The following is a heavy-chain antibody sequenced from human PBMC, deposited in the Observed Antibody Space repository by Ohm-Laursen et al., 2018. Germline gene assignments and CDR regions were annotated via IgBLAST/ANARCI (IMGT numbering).Heavy chain of an antibody. V-gene: IGHV3-30*03. D-gene: IGHD1-14*01. CDR1: GFTFSSYG. CDR2: ISHDGSNK. J-gene: IGHJ1*01. CDR3: ASYREYFQH. Sequence: SLRLSCSASGFTFSSYGMHWVRQAPGKGLEWVAVISHDGSNKHYADSVKGRFIISRDNSKNTLYLQMNSLRAEDTAVYYCASYREYFQHWGQGALVTVSS.